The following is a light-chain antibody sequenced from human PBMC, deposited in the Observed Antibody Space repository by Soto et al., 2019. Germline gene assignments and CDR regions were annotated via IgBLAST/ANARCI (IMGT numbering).Light chain of an antibody. CDR2: DVT. CDR3: SSYTSSSSYV. CDR1: SSDVGAYNY. Sequence: QSALTQPASVSGSPGQSITISCTGTSSDVGAYNYVSWYQQHPGKAPKLMIYDVTNRPSGVSNRFSDSKSGNTASLTISGLQAEDEADYYCSSYTSSSSYVFGTGTKLTVL. V-gene: IGLV2-14*01. J-gene: IGLJ1*01.